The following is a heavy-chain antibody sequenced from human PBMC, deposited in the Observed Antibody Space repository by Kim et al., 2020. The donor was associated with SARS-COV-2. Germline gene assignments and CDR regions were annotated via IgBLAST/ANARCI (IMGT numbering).Heavy chain of an antibody. CDR3: AREGHPLGWFDS. CDR2: IYGGGAS. V-gene: IGHV3-53*01. CDR1: GFTVSDSY. D-gene: IGHD3-16*01. Sequence: GGSLRLSCAASGFTVSDSYMSWVRQGPGEGLEWVSVIYGGGASYYADSVKGRFTISRDNSKNTVYLQMNSLRDEDTALYYCAREGHPLGWFDSWGQGTPVTVSS. J-gene: IGHJ5*01.